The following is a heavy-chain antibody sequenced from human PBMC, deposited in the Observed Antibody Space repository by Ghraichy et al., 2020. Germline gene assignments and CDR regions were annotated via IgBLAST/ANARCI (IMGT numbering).Heavy chain of an antibody. CDR1: GDSISSATNS. CDR3: ARVSPGAALDY. Sequence: SETLSLTCVISGDSISSATNSWTWIRQPPGKGLEWIGNIYHNGGTHYNPSLKSRITISVDGSKRQFSLKLTSVTAADTAVYFCARVSPGAALDYWGQGALVTVSS. J-gene: IGHJ4*02. V-gene: IGHV4-30-2*01. D-gene: IGHD1-26*01. CDR2: IYHNGGT.